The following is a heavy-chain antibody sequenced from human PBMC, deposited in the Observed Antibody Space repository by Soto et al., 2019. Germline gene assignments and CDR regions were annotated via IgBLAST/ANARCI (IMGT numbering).Heavy chain of an antibody. CDR1: GGSISSGDYY. V-gene: IGHV4-30-4*01. Sequence: SATLSLTCTVSGGSISSGDYYWSWISQPPGKGLEWIGYIYYSGSTYYNPSLKSRVTISVDTSKNQFSLKLSSVTAADTAVYYCARDYITMVRGVYYYYGMDVWGQGTTVTVSS. CDR3: ARDYITMVRGVYYYYGMDV. D-gene: IGHD3-10*01. J-gene: IGHJ6*02. CDR2: IYYSGST.